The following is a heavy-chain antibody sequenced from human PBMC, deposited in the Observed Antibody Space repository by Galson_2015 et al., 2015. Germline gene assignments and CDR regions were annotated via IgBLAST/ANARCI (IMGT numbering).Heavy chain of an antibody. CDR1: GGTFSSYA. V-gene: IGHV1-69*13. CDR2: IIPTFGTA. D-gene: IGHD3-10*01. Sequence: SVKVSCKASGGTFSSYAISWVRQAPGQGLEWMGGIIPTFGTANYAQKFQGRVTITADESTSTAYMELSSLRSEDTAVYYCARSGTSGSYPAYYFDYWGQGTLVTVSS. CDR3: ARSGTSGSYPAYYFDY. J-gene: IGHJ4*02.